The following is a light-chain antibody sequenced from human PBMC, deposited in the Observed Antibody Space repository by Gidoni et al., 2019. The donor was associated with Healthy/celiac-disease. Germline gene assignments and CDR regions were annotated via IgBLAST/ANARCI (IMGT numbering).Light chain of an antibody. CDR1: QGISSY. V-gene: IGKV1-8*01. Sequence: AIRMTQSPSAFSASTGDRVTITCRASQGISSYLAWYQQQPGKAPKLLIYAASTLQSGVPSRFSGSGSGTDFTLTISCLQSEDFATYSCQQYYSYPYTFGQGTKLEIK. CDR2: AAS. CDR3: QQYYSYPYT. J-gene: IGKJ2*01.